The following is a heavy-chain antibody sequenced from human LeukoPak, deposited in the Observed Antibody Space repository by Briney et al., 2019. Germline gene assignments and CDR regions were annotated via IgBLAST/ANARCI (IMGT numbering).Heavy chain of an antibody. CDR2: IYYSGST. Sequence: SETLSLTCTVSGGSLSSSSYYWGWLRQPPGKGLEWLGSIYYSGSTYYNPSLKSRVTISVDTSKNQFSLKLSSVTAADTAVYYCARQNLYSYGYEFYMDVWGKGTTVTISS. CDR1: GGSLSSSSYY. V-gene: IGHV4-39*01. J-gene: IGHJ6*03. CDR3: ARQNLYSYGYEFYMDV. D-gene: IGHD5-18*01.